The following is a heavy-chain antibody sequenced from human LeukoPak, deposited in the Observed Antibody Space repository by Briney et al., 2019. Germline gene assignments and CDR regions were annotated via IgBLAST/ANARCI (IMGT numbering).Heavy chain of an antibody. J-gene: IGHJ4*02. Sequence: GGSLRLSCAASGFTFSSYWMSWVRQAPGKGLEWVANIKQDGSEKYYVDSVKGRFTISRDNAKNSLYLQMNSLRAEDTAVYYCARVANSGWLALDYWGQGTLVTVSS. CDR1: GFTFSSYW. CDR2: IKQDGSEK. CDR3: ARVANSGWLALDY. V-gene: IGHV3-7*01. D-gene: IGHD6-19*01.